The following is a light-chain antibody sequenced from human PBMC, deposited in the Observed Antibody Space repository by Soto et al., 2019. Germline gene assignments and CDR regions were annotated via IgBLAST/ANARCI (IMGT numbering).Light chain of an antibody. V-gene: IGKV3-15*01. J-gene: IGKJ1*01. CDR1: QSVSSN. Sequence: EIVMTQSPATLSLSPGERATLSCRASQSVSSNLAWYQQKPGQAPRLLIYGASTRATGIPARFSGSGSGTEFTLTISSLQSADFAVYYCQQYNNRPPWTFGQGTKLEIK. CDR2: GAS. CDR3: QQYNNRPPWT.